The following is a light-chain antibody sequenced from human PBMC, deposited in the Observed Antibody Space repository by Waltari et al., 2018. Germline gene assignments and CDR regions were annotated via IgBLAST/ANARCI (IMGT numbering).Light chain of an antibody. CDR2: DDN. CDR3: CSYAGSYTWV. J-gene: IGLJ3*02. Sequence: QSALTQPASVSGSPGQSITISCTGTSIDVGNYNLVSWYQQYPGKAPKVMIYDDNRRPSGVSDRFSGSKSGNTASLTISGVQAEDEAEYYCCSYAGSYTWVFGGGTKLTVL. V-gene: IGLV2-23*01. CDR1: SIDVGNYNL.